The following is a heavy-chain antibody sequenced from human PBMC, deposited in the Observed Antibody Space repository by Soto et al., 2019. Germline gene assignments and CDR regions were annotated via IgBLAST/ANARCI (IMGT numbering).Heavy chain of an antibody. CDR3: ARRGGSYGSGSYFWYFDL. J-gene: IGHJ2*01. D-gene: IGHD3-10*01. V-gene: IGHV4-39*01. Sequence: SETLSLTCTVSGGSISSSSYYWGWIRQPPGKGLEWIGSIYYSGSTYYNPSLKSRVTISVDTSKNQFSLKLSSVTAADTAVYYCARRGGSYGSGSYFWYFDLWGRGTLVTVSS. CDR1: GGSISSSSYY. CDR2: IYYSGST.